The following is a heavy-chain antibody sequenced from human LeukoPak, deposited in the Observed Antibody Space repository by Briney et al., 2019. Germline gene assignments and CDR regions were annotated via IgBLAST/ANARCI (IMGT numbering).Heavy chain of an antibody. J-gene: IGHJ3*02. CDR2: TYYRSKWYN. CDR1: GDSVSSNSAA. V-gene: IGHV6-1*01. CDR3: AREEYYDILTGYSDDAFDI. D-gene: IGHD3-9*01. Sequence: SQTLSLTCAISGDSVSSNSAAWNWIRQSPSRGLEWLGRTYYRSKWYNDYAVSVKSRITINPDTSKNQFSLQLNSVTPEDTAVYYCAREEYYDILTGYSDDAFDIWGQGTMVTVSS.